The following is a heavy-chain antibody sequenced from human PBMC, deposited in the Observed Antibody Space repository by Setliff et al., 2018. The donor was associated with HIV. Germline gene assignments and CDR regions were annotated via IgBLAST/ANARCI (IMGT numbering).Heavy chain of an antibody. D-gene: IGHD3-10*01. Sequence: SETLSLTCAVYVGSFSGYYWSWIRQPPGKGLEWIGEISHSGRTNYNPSLKSRVTISVDTSENQFYLRLSSVTAADTAVYYCARHGSNWFDPWGQGTQVTVSS. CDR3: ARHGSNWFDP. J-gene: IGHJ5*02. CDR2: ISHSGRT. CDR1: VGSFSGYY. V-gene: IGHV4-34*01.